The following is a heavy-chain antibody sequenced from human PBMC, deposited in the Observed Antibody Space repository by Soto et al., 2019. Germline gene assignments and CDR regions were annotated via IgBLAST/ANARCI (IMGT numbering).Heavy chain of an antibody. Sequence: SETLSLTCTVSGDSVSSYCWSWIRQPPGKGLEWIGYIYYTETTNYNPSLKSRVTISVDTSKNQFSLKLSSVTAADTAVYYCARVNRSGWLRWFDPWGRGTLVTVS. CDR1: GDSVSSYC. V-gene: IGHV4-59*02. CDR3: ARVNRSGWLRWFDP. D-gene: IGHD6-19*01. CDR2: IYYTETT. J-gene: IGHJ5*02.